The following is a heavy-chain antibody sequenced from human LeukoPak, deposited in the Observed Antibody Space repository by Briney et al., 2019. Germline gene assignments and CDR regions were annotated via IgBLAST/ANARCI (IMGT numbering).Heavy chain of an antibody. CDR2: ISYDGSNK. CDR3: ARVTYYYDSSGYYNNWFDP. J-gene: IGHJ5*02. CDR1: GFTFSSYA. V-gene: IGHV3-30*04. Sequence: GGSLRLSCAASGFTFSSYAMHWVRQAPGKGLEWVAVISYDGSNKYYADSVKGRFTISRDNSKNTLYLQMNSLGAEDTAVYYCARVTYYYDSSGYYNNWFDPWGQGTLVTVSS. D-gene: IGHD3-22*01.